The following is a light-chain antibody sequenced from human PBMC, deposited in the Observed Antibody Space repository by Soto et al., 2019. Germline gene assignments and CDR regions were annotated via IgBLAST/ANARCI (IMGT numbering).Light chain of an antibody. CDR2: AAS. CDR1: QSISTY. Sequence: DIQMTQSPSSLSASVGDRVTITCRASQSISTYLNWYQQKPGKAPNLLIYAASSLQSGVPSRFSGSGSGTDFTLTISSLQPEYFATYYCQQSYRTPYTFGQGTKLGIK. V-gene: IGKV1-39*01. CDR3: QQSYRTPYT. J-gene: IGKJ2*01.